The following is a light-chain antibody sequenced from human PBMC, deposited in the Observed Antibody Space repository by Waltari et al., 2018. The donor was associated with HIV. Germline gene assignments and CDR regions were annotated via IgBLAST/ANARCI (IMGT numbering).Light chain of an antibody. V-gene: IGKV4-1*01. J-gene: IGKJ2*01. CDR1: QSVLYSSNNKNY. Sequence: DIVMTQSPESLAVSLGERATINCKSSQSVLYSSNNKNYLAWYQQKPGQPPKLLIYWAYPRESGVPDRFSGSGSGTDFTLTISSLQTEDVAVYYCQKYYSNSYTFGQGTKLEIK. CDR2: WAY. CDR3: QKYYSNSYT.